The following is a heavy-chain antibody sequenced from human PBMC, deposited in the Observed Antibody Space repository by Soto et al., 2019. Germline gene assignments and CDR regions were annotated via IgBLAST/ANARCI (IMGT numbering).Heavy chain of an antibody. D-gene: IGHD3-10*01. J-gene: IGHJ6*02. CDR1: GGTFSSYA. Sequence: ASVKVSCKASGGTFSSYAISWVRQAPGQGLEWMGGIIPIFGTANYAQKFQGRVTITADKSTSTAYMELSSLRSEDTAVYYCARVMVRGVTIDYYYYGMDVWGQGTTVTVSS. V-gene: IGHV1-69*06. CDR3: ARVMVRGVTIDYYYYGMDV. CDR2: IIPIFGTA.